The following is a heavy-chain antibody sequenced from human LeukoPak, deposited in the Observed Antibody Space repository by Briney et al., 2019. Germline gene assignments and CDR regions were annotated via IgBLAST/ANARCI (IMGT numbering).Heavy chain of an antibody. CDR2: IVVGSGNT. Sequence: ASVKVSCKASGFTFTSSAMQWVRQARGQRLEWIGWIVVGSGNTNYAQKFQERVTITRDMSTSTAYMELSSLRSEDTAVYYCAVVSPPYALLPGYGMDVWGQGTTVTVSS. CDR3: AVVSPPYALLPGYGMDV. J-gene: IGHJ6*02. CDR1: GFTFTSSA. V-gene: IGHV1-58*02. D-gene: IGHD4-17*01.